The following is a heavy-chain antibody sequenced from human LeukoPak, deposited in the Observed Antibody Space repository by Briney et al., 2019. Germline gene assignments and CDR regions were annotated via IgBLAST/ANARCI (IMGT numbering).Heavy chain of an antibody. J-gene: IGHJ4*02. V-gene: IGHV4-59*02. CDR1: NGAVKNDY. CDR3: ATLVYSGSRYHFDT. D-gene: IGHD1-26*01. Sequence: PSETLSLTCSVSNGAVKNDYWTWIRQPPGQGVEWIGNFLYSGTTTYRASLDSRLIISVDNSKNTVSLRLFSVTAADTAVYYCATLVYSGSRYHFDTWGQGTLVTVSS. CDR2: FLYSGTT.